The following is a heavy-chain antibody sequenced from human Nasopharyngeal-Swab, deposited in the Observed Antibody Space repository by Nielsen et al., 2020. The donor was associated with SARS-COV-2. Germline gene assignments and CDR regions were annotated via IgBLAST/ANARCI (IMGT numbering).Heavy chain of an antibody. D-gene: IGHD5-18*01. J-gene: IGHJ4*02. CDR3: ARGGSTPMIISY. V-gene: IGHV4-59*12. CDR1: GGSISSYY. CDR2: IYYSGST. Sequence: SETLSLTCTVSGGSISSYYGTWIRQSPGKGLEWIGYIYYSGSTDYNPSLKGRVTISVDTSKNQFSLTLSSVTAADTAVYYCARGGSTPMIISYWGQGTLVTVSS.